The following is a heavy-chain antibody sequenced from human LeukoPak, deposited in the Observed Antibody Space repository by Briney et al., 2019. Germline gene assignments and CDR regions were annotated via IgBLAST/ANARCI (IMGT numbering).Heavy chain of an antibody. V-gene: IGHV3-23*01. D-gene: IGHD6-19*01. J-gene: IGHJ4*02. Sequence: GGSLRLSCTASGFIFRDYVMSWVRQAPGKGPEWVAAIWRTGDWTHYVDSVKGRFTISRDNSKSTLYLQMNSLRAEDTAVYYCAKDLPIAVAGTSDYWGQGTLVTVSS. CDR1: GFIFRDYV. CDR3: AKDLPIAVAGTSDY. CDR2: IWRTGDWT.